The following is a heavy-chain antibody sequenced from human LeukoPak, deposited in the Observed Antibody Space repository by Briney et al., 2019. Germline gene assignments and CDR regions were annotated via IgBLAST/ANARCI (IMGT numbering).Heavy chain of an antibody. CDR3: ARDQYDTWSRRGNFDS. D-gene: IGHD3-3*01. CDR2: IYSGGPT. J-gene: IGHJ4*02. Sequence: GGSLRLSCAASGFTVSLYYMTWVRQAPGKGLEWVSVIYSGGPTYYADSVKGRFTISRDNTKNSLYLQMNSLRAEDTAVFYCARDQYDTWSRRGNFDSWGQGTLVIVSS. V-gene: IGHV3-53*01. CDR1: GFTVSLYY.